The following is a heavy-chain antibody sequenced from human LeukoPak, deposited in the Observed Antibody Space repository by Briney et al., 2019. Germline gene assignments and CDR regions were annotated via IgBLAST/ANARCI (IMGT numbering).Heavy chain of an antibody. CDR3: VRFKGTYFDF. D-gene: IGHD1-1*01. Sequence: PGGSLRLSCAASGFPFSSYSMNWVRHAPRKGLESLSYISASGSNIYYLDSVKRLFTVSRDNPIHSLSLQMDRPRAEDTAIYYCVRFKGTYFDFWGRGNLVTVSS. V-gene: IGHV3-48*01. CDR2: ISASGSNI. CDR1: GFPFSSYS. J-gene: IGHJ4*02.